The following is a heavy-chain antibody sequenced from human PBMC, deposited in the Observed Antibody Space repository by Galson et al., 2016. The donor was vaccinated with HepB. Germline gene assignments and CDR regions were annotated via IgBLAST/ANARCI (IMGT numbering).Heavy chain of an antibody. CDR2: INHSGNT. V-gene: IGHV4-34*01. CDR3: ARGPRVVGGWIYYFDS. Sequence: ETLSLTCTVYGGSFSGYYWSWIRQSPGRGLEWIAEINHSGNTNYNPSLKSRVTISADTAKNQISLNVTSVTAADTAMYFCARGPRVVGGWIYYFDSWGQGALVTVSS. D-gene: IGHD2-21*01. CDR1: GGSFSGYY. J-gene: IGHJ4*02.